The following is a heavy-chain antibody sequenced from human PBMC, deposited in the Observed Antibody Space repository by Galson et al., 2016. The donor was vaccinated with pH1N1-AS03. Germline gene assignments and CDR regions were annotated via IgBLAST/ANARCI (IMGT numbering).Heavy chain of an antibody. D-gene: IGHD6-19*01. J-gene: IGHJ4*02. CDR2: ILHDGSYE. Sequence: SLRLSCAASAFTFSNYGMHWVRQGPGKGLDWVAVILHDGSYEAYADSVKGRFTISRDDSKNTLFLQMDSLSGEDTALYYCATDGPTTSGWSLDYWGQGTLVTVSS. V-gene: IGHV3-30*03. CDR1: AFTFSNYG. CDR3: ATDGPTTSGWSLDY.